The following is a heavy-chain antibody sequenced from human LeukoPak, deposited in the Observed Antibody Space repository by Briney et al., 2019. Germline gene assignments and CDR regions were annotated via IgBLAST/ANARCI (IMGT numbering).Heavy chain of an antibody. D-gene: IGHD2-2*01. V-gene: IGHV1-69*13. CDR1: GGTFSSYA. CDR3: ARGLPGSTSRYGEVGDYYYYMDV. J-gene: IGHJ6*03. CDR2: IIPIFGTA. Sequence: GASVKVSCKASGGTFSSYAISWVRQAPGQGLEWMGGIIPIFGTANYAQKFQGRVTITADESTSTAYTELSSLRSDDTAAYYCARGLPGSTSRYGEVGDYYYYMDVWGKGTTVTVSS.